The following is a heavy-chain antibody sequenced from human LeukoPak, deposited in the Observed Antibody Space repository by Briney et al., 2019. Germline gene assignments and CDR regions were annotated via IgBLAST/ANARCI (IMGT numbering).Heavy chain of an antibody. V-gene: IGHV3-23*01. J-gene: IGHJ4*02. CDR3: ARDAMSSSWSGGNY. D-gene: IGHD6-13*01. CDR2: ISGSGGST. CDR1: GFTFSSYA. Sequence: GGSLRLSCAASGFTFSSYAMSWVRQAPGKGLEWVSAISGSGGSTYYADSVKGRFTISRDNSKNTLYLQMNSLRAEDTAVYYCARDAMSSSWSGGNYWGQGTLVTVSS.